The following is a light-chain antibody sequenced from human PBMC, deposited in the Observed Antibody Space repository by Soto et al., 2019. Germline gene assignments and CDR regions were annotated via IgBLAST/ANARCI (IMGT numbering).Light chain of an antibody. V-gene: IGKV1-8*01. Sequence: AIRMTQSPSSLSASTGDRVTITCRASQGISSYLAWYQQKPGKAPKLLIYAASTLQSGVPSRFSGSGSGTEFTLTINSLQPDDFATYYCQQYNSYSWTFGQGTKVDIK. CDR3: QQYNSYSWT. J-gene: IGKJ1*01. CDR1: QGISSY. CDR2: AAS.